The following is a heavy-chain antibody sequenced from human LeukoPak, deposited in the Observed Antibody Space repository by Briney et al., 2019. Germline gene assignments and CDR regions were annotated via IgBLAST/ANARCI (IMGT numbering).Heavy chain of an antibody. CDR2: INHSGST. CDR3: ARAFSRRWPSWFDP. J-gene: IGHJ5*02. D-gene: IGHD2/OR15-2a*01. V-gene: IGHV4-34*01. Sequence: KASETLSLTCAVYGGSFSGYYWSWIRQPPGKGLEWIGEINHSGSTNYNPSLKSRVTISVDTSKNQFSLKLSSVTAADTAVYYCARAFSRRWPSWFDPWGQGTLVTVSS. CDR1: GGSFSGYY.